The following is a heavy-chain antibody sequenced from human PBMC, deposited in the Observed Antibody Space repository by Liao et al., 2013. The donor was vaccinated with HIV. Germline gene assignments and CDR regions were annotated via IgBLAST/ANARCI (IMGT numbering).Heavy chain of an antibody. CDR3: ARDAYCGSDCYAFDF. D-gene: IGHD2-21*01. CDR2: IYYSGNS. J-gene: IGHJ3*01. CDR1: GGSITSRSYY. Sequence: QVFLQQSGPGLVKASETLSLTCIVSGGSITSRSYYWGWIRQPPGKGLEWIGSIYYSGNSYYNLSLKSRVTTSVDTSKNEFSLKVNSVTAADAAVYYCARDAYCGSDCYAFDFWGQGTMVTVSS. V-gene: IGHV4-39*07.